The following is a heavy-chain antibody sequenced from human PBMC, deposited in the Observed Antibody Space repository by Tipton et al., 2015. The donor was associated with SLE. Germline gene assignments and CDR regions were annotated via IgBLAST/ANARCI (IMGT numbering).Heavy chain of an antibody. CDR1: GGSISSKTYY. CDR2: IYYSGST. Sequence: TLSLTCTVSGGSISSKTYYWGWIRQPPGKGLEWVGSIYYSGSTYYNPSLKSRVTISLDTSKNQFSLKLSSVTAADTAVYYCATRGSSSWYFFDYWGQGTLVTVSS. V-gene: IGHV4-39*07. D-gene: IGHD6-13*01. CDR3: ATRGSSSWYFFDY. J-gene: IGHJ4*02.